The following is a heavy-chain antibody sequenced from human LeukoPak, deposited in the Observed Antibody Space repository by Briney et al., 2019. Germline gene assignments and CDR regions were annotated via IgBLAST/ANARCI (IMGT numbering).Heavy chain of an antibody. V-gene: IGHV4-61*10. CDR3: ATTLVRGGLNFDY. Sequence: SETLSLTCTVSGGSISSGGYYWSWIRQPAGKGLEWIAYIHYSGTTNYNPSLKSRVTISVDTSKNQFSLKLSSVTAADTAVYYCATTLVRGGLNFDYWGQGTLVTVSS. CDR2: IHYSGTT. D-gene: IGHD3-10*01. CDR1: GGSISSGGYY. J-gene: IGHJ4*02.